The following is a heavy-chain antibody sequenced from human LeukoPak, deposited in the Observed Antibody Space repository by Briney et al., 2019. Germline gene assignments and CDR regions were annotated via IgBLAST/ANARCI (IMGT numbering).Heavy chain of an antibody. CDR3: ARGYYYGDAFDI. CDR1: GGSISSYY. J-gene: IGHJ3*02. Sequence: SETLSLTCTVSGGSISSYYWSWIRQPPGKGLEWIGYIYYSGSTNYNPSLKSRVNMSVDTSKNQFSLKLSSVTAADTAVYYCARGYYYGDAFDIWGQGTMVTVSS. V-gene: IGHV4-59*08. CDR2: IYYSGST. D-gene: IGHD3-10*01.